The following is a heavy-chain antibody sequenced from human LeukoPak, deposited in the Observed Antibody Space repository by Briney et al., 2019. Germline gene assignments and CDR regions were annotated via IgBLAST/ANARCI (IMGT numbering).Heavy chain of an antibody. D-gene: IGHD3-22*01. Sequence: GGSLRLSCAASGFTFSSYSMNWVRQAPGKGLEWVSSINSSSGYIYYADSVKGRFTISRDNAKNSLYLQMNSLRAEDTAVYYCARDDSGGYYFHYYMDVWGKGTTVTIPS. CDR2: INSSSGYI. J-gene: IGHJ6*03. V-gene: IGHV3-21*01. CDR1: GFTFSSYS. CDR3: ARDDSGGYYFHYYMDV.